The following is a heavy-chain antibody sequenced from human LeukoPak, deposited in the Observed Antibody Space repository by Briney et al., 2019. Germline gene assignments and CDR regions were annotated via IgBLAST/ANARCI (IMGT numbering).Heavy chain of an antibody. CDR1: GGSISSYY. V-gene: IGHV4-59*12. J-gene: IGHJ4*02. D-gene: IGHD2-21*01. CDR2: IYYSGST. CDR3: ARDQGGRIGY. Sequence: SETLSLTCTVSGGSISSYYWSWIRQPPGKGLEWIGYIYYSGSTNYNPSLKSRVTISVDTSKNQFSLKLSSVTAADTAVYYCARDQGGRIGYWGQGTLVTVSS.